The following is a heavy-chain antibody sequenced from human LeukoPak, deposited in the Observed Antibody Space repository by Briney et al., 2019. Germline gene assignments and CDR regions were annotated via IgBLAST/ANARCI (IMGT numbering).Heavy chain of an antibody. V-gene: IGHV3-15*01. Sequence: PSETLSLTCTVSGYSISSGYYWGWIRQPPGKGLEWVGRITSKTDGGITDSAAPVKGRFTVSRDDSKNTLFLQMSSLRTEDTAVYYCATDESNSFFFWGQGTLVTVSS. D-gene: IGHD2/OR15-2a*01. J-gene: IGHJ4*02. CDR1: GYSISSGYY. CDR3: ATDESNSFFF. CDR2: ITSKTDGGIT.